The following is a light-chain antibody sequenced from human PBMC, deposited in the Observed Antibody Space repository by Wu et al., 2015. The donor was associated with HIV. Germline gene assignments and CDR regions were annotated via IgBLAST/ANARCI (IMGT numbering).Light chain of an antibody. CDR1: QSVSSSY. CDR3: QQYNSLWT. Sequence: EIVLTQSPGTLSLSPGERATLSYRASQSVSSSYLAWYQQKPGQAPRLLIYGASSRATGIPDRFSGSGSGTDFTLTISRLEPEDFAVYHCQQYNSLWTFGQGTKVEIK. J-gene: IGKJ1*01. CDR2: GAS. V-gene: IGKV3-20*01.